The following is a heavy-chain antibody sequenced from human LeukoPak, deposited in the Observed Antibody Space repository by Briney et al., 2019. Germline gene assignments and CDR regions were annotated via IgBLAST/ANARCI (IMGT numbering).Heavy chain of an antibody. CDR3: ARSYYYDSSGSDFDY. Sequence: ASVKVSCKASGYTFTSYGISWVRQAPGQGLERMGWISAYDGNTNYAQKLQGRVTMTTDTSTSTAYMELRSLRSDDTAVYYCARSYYYDSSGSDFDYWGQGTLVTVSS. CDR1: GYTFTSYG. CDR2: ISAYDGNT. D-gene: IGHD3-22*01. J-gene: IGHJ4*02. V-gene: IGHV1-18*01.